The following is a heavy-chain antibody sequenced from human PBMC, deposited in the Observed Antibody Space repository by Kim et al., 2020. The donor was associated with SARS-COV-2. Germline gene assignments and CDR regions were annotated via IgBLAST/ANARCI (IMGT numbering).Heavy chain of an antibody. CDR3: ARILLDLYVSPNGMDV. Sequence: GESLKISCKGSGYSFTSYWIGWVRQMPGKGLEWRGIIYPGDSDTRYSPAFQGQVTIPADKSISTAYLQWSSLKASDTAMYYCARILLDLYVSPNGMDVWGQGTTVSVSS. V-gene: IGHV5-51*01. CDR1: GYSFTSYW. D-gene: IGHD3-16*01. CDR2: IYPGDSDT. J-gene: IGHJ6*02.